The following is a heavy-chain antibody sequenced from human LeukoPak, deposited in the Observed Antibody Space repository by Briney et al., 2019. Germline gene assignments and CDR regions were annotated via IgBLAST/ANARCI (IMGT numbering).Heavy chain of an antibody. CDR2: IYHSGST. D-gene: IGHD6-13*01. V-gene: IGHV4-30-2*01. Sequence: PSETLSLTCAVSGGSISSGGYSWSWIRQPPGRGLEWIGYIYHSGSTYYNPSLKSRVTISVDTSKNQFSLKLSSVTAADTAVYYCARVYTAYSSSWYLLSGRFFDYWGQGTLVTVSS. CDR1: GGSISSGGYS. CDR3: ARVYTAYSSSWYLLSGRFFDY. J-gene: IGHJ4*02.